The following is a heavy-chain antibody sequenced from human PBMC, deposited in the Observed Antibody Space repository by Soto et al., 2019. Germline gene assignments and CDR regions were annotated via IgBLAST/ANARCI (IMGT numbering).Heavy chain of an antibody. D-gene: IGHD5-18*01. Sequence: QVQLVESGGGVVQPGKSLRLSCAASGFTFSSYGMHWVRQAPGKGLEWVAVIWYDGRNTNYADSVKGRFTISRDNSKNTLYLQMNSLRGEDTAVYYCARDREWDTAREYFGYWGQGTLVTVSS. J-gene: IGHJ4*02. CDR1: GFTFSSYG. CDR2: IWYDGRNT. V-gene: IGHV3-33*01. CDR3: ARDREWDTAREYFGY.